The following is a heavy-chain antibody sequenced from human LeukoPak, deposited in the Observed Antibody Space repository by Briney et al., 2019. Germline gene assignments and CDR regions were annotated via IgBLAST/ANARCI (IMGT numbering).Heavy chain of an antibody. CDR1: GYTFTGYY. Sequence: ASVKVSCKASGYTFTGYYMHWVRQAPGQGLEWMGWINPNSGGTNYAQKFQGRVTMTRDTSISTAYMELSRLRSDDTAVYYCARVDILTGYYFFDSWGQGTLVTVSS. CDR3: ARVDILTGYYFFDS. V-gene: IGHV1-2*02. J-gene: IGHJ4*02. CDR2: INPNSGGT. D-gene: IGHD3-9*01.